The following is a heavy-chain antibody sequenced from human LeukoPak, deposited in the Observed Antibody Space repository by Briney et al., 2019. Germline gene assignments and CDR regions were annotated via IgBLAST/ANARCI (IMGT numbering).Heavy chain of an antibody. V-gene: IGHV4-4*07. J-gene: IGHJ4*02. CDR1: GGSISSYY. CDR2: INTSGST. CDR3: ASTSGYSYGYLYFDY. Sequence: KSSETLSLTCTVSGGSISSYYWSWIRQPAGKGLEWIGRINTSGSTKYNPSLKSRVTMSVDTSNNQFSLKLSSVTAADTAVYYCASTSGYSYGYLYFDYWGQGTLVTVSS. D-gene: IGHD5-18*01.